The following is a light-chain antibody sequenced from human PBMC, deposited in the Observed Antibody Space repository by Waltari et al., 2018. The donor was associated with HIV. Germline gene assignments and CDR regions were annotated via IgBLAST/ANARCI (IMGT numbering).Light chain of an antibody. Sequence: QSVLTQPPSVSAAPGQTVTISCSGSSPNIGSNRVFWYQQLPGTAPKLLMYDNTKRPSGIPDRFSGSKSGTLATLGITGLQTGDEADYYCGTWDSSLSAVLFGGGTKLTVL. CDR1: SPNIGSNR. J-gene: IGLJ2*01. CDR3: GTWDSSLSAVL. CDR2: DNT. V-gene: IGLV1-51*01.